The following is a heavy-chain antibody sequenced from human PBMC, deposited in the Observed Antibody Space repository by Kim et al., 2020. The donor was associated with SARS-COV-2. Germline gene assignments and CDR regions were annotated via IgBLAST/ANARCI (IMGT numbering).Heavy chain of an antibody. CDR3: SGALTDGSGYYYVGLW. V-gene: IGHV3-72*01. CDR1: EFTFSDYY. CDR2: IRNKAKSYTT. D-gene: IGHD3-22*01. J-gene: IGHJ4*02. Sequence: GGSLRLSCAASEFTFSDYYIDWVRQAPGKGLEWLGRIRNKAKSYTTEYAASVKGRFSISGDDSKNSLYLQMNSLKTEDTAMYYCSGALTDGSGYYYVGLWWAQGTLVTVSS.